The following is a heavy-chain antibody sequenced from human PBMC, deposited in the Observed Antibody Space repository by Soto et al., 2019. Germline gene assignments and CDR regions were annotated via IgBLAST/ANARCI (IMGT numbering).Heavy chain of an antibody. J-gene: IGHJ4*02. CDR3: ARSRHGDAFDY. V-gene: IGHV4-59*01. D-gene: IGHD4-17*01. Sequence: PSETLSLTCTVSGDSISTYYWSWIRQPPGKGLEYIGYIYYSGSTNYNPSLKSRITMSIDTSKNQFSPKLSSVTAADTAVYYCARSRHGDAFDYWGQGTLVTVSS. CDR1: GDSISTYY. CDR2: IYYSGST.